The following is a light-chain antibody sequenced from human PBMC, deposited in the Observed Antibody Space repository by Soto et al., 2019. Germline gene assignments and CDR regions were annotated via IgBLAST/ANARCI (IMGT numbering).Light chain of an antibody. Sequence: QSALTQPASVSGSPGQSITISCTGTSSDVGGYNYVSWYQQYPGRAPKFIIYEVSHRPSGVSNRFSASKSGNTASLTISGLQDEDEADYYCSSYTSSSTLVFGTGTKLTVL. J-gene: IGLJ1*01. CDR2: EVS. V-gene: IGLV2-14*01. CDR1: SSDVGGYNY. CDR3: SSYTSSSTLV.